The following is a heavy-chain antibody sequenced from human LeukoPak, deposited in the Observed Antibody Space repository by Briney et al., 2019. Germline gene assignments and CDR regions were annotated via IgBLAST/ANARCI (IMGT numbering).Heavy chain of an antibody. J-gene: IGHJ1*01. CDR3: ARGGAGGGYFPT. V-gene: IGHV3-7*01. Sequence: GGSLRLSCVASGFSFRSSTMSWVRQAAGRGLEWVAKMKGDGSDENYVDSVKGRFTISRDNARNSLHLQMNSLRAEDTAVYFCARGGAGGGYFPTWGQGILVIVSS. D-gene: IGHD3-16*01. CDR1: GFSFRSST. CDR2: MKGDGSDE.